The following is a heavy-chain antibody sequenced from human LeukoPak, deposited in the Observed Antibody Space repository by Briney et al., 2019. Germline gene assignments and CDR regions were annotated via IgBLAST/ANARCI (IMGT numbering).Heavy chain of an antibody. CDR1: GVSITSSSYY. D-gene: IGHD2-21*02. CDR3: ARNDAKVVTVDY. J-gene: IGHJ4*02. V-gene: IGHV4-39*02. CDR2: IHYGANT. Sequence: SETLSLTCTVSGVSITSSSYYWGWIRQPPGKGPEWIGSIHYGANTYRNPSLKSRVTISMDTSKNHFSLSLSSVTAADTAVYYCARNDAKVVTVDYWGQGTLVTVSS.